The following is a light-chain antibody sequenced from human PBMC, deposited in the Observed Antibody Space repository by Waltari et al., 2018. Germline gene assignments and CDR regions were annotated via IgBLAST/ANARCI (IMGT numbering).Light chain of an antibody. V-gene: IGLV2-23*02. CDR2: EVS. CDR3: CSHSGSITYVV. CDR1: SSDVGSYNL. Sequence: QSALTQPASVSGSPGQSITISCTGSSSDVGSYNLVSWYQQHPGKVPKLIIYEVSERPSGVSNRFSGSKSGNTASLTISGLQAEDEADYYCCSHSGSITYVVFGGGTKLTVL. J-gene: IGLJ2*01.